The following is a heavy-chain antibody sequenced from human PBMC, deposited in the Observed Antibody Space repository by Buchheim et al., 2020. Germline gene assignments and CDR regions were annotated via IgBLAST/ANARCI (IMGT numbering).Heavy chain of an antibody. V-gene: IGHV3-74*01. J-gene: IGHJ5*01. CDR2: VNPDGSTT. CDR1: GSSFSNYW. CDR3: ARGFDS. Sequence: EVRLVQSGGGLVQPGGSLRLSCVDSGSSFSNYWMYWVRQTPGKGPVYISRVNPDGSTTTYADSVRGRFTVSRDNSKNTLYVQMNSLRAEDTAVYYCARGFDSWGQGTL.